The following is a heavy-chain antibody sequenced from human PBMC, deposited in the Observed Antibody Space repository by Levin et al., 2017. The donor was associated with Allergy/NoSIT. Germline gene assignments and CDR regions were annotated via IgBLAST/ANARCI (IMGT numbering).Heavy chain of an antibody. Sequence: GGSLRLSCVASGFTFSNYAVSWVRQAPGKGLEWVSGISGSGDSTTYIDSVKGRFTISRDNSKNTLYLQMNTLRAEDTAVYYCARGKCGGSWCRPPFDYWGQGTLVTVSS. V-gene: IGHV3-23*01. CDR1: GFTFSNYA. J-gene: IGHJ4*02. CDR2: ISGSGDST. CDR3: ARGKCGGSWCRPPFDY. D-gene: IGHD2-15*01.